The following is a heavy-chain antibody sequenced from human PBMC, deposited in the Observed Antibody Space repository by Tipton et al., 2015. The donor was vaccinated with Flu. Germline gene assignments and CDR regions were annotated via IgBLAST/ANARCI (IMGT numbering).Heavy chain of an antibody. Sequence: LVKPTQTLTLTCTFSGISLSTSGVGVGWIRQPPGKALEWLALIYWDDDKRYSPSLKSRLTITKDTSKDQVVVRMTNMDPVDTATYYCAYRYGGNSHFGYWGQGTLVTVSS. CDR2: IYWDDDK. J-gene: IGHJ4*02. CDR1: GISLSTSGVG. D-gene: IGHD4-23*01. CDR3: AYRYGGNSHFGY. V-gene: IGHV2-5*02.